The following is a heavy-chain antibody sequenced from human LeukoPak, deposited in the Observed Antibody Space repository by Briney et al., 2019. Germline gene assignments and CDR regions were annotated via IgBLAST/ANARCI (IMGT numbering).Heavy chain of an antibody. CDR2: ISTGSSTI. V-gene: IGHV3-48*02. CDR3: ARVSCAGGSCYSDY. CDR1: GFTFSTYS. J-gene: IGHJ4*02. D-gene: IGHD2-15*01. Sequence: GGSLRLSCAASGFTFSTYSMNWVRQAPGKGLEWVSFISTGSSTIYYADSVKGRFTISRDNAKNSLYLQMNCLRDEDTAVYYCARVSCAGGSCYSDYWGQGTLLTVFS.